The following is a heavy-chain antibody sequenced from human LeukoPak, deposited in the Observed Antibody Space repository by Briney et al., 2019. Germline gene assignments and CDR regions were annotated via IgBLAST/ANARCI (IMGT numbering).Heavy chain of an antibody. CDR2: IYTSGST. CDR1: GDSFSSGNYY. V-gene: IGHV4-61*02. D-gene: IGHD3-22*01. Sequence: PSETLSLTCTVSGDSFSSGNYYWTWIRQPAGKGLEWIGRIYTSGSTNYNPSLKSRVTISVDTSKNQFSLKLSSVTAADTAVYYCARIGIFNTRAYNWFDPWGQGTLVTVSS. CDR3: ARIGIFNTRAYNWFDP. J-gene: IGHJ5*02.